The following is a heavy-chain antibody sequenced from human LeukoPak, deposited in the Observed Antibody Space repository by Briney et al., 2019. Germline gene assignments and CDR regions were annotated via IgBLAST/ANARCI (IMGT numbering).Heavy chain of an antibody. D-gene: IGHD1-26*01. Sequence: PSETLSLTCAVSGGSISSGGYYWHWLRQQPGKGLEWVGYMYNSGATYYNPSLKSRVTISPDTSGNQFSLKLTSVSAADTAVYYCARGGYSGNYNSYFDYWGQGTLVTVSS. J-gene: IGHJ4*02. CDR1: GGSISSGGYY. CDR2: MYNSGAT. CDR3: ARGGYSGNYNSYFDY. V-gene: IGHV4-31*11.